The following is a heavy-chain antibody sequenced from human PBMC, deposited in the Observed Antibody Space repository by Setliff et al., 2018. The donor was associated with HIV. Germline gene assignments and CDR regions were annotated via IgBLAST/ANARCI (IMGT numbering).Heavy chain of an antibody. J-gene: IGHJ4*02. D-gene: IGHD5-12*01. CDR3: ATLKMATIYRDFDY. Sequence: SETLSLTCAVYGGSFSGYYWSWIRQPPGKGLEWIGEINHRGSTNCNPSLKSRVSISVDTSKNQFSLKLSSVTAADTAVYYCATLKMATIYRDFDYWGQGTLVTSPQ. CDR1: GGSFSGYY. CDR2: INHRGST. V-gene: IGHV4-34*01.